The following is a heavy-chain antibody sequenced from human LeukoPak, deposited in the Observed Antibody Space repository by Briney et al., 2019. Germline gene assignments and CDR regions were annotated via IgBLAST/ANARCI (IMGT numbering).Heavy chain of an antibody. Sequence: GGSLRLSCAASGFTFSSYAMSWVRQAPGKGLEWVSAISGSGGSTYYADSVKGRFTISRDNSKNTLYLQMNSLRAEDTAVCYCAKLSTVTTPPYYFDYWGQGTLVTVSS. CDR1: GFTFSSYA. J-gene: IGHJ4*02. CDR2: ISGSGGST. CDR3: AKLSTVTTPPYYFDY. V-gene: IGHV3-23*01. D-gene: IGHD4-17*01.